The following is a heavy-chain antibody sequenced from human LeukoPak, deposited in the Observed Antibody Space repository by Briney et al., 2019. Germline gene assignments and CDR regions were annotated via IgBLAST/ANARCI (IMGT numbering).Heavy chain of an antibody. Sequence: SQTLSLTCTVSGGSISSGDYYWSWIRQPPGKGLEWIGYIYYSGCTYYNPSLKSRVTISVDTSKNQFSLKLSSVTAADTAVYYCARDDLHSGFDPWGQGTLVSVSS. D-gene: IGHD3-10*01. CDR1: GGSISSGDYY. J-gene: IGHJ5*02. CDR2: IYYSGCT. CDR3: ARDDLHSGFDP. V-gene: IGHV4-30-4*08.